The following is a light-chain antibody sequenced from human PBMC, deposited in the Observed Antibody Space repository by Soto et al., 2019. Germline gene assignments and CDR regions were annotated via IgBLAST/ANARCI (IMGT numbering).Light chain of an antibody. CDR3: QQSYSARFT. Sequence: DIQMTQSPSSLSASVGDRVTITCRASQSISTYLNWYQQKPGKAPKLLIYAASSLQSGVPSRFSGSGSGTDFTLTISSLQPEDFATYYCQQSYSARFTFGPGNKVDIK. CDR2: AAS. CDR1: QSISTY. V-gene: IGKV1-39*01. J-gene: IGKJ3*01.